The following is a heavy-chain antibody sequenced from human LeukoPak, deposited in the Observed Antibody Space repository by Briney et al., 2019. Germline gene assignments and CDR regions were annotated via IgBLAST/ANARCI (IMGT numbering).Heavy chain of an antibody. CDR3: ARDGRGYSYGAIDY. J-gene: IGHJ4*02. CDR2: ISSNGGST. V-gene: IGHV3-64*01. D-gene: IGHD5-18*01. CDR1: GFTSSSYA. Sequence: GGSLRLSCAASGFTSSSYAMHWVRQAPGKGLEYVSAISSNGGSTYYANSVKGRFTISRDNSKNTLYLQMGSLRAEDMAVYYCARDGRGYSYGAIDYWGQGTLVTVSS.